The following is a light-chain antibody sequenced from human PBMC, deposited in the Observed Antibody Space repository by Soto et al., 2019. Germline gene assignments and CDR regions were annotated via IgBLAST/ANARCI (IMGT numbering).Light chain of an antibody. V-gene: IGKV3-15*01. Sequence: IVMTQSPATVSVSPGESTSLSCRASRTIGTNLGWYQQKPGQAPRLLISKTSNRATGVPARFSGSGSGTEFTLTITSLQSEDIAVCYCQQYADWPLTFGGGTRWIS. CDR1: RTIGTN. CDR2: KTS. J-gene: IGKJ4*01. CDR3: QQYADWPLT.